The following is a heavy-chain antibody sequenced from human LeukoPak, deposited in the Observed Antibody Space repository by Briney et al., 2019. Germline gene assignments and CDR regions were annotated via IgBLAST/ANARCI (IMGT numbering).Heavy chain of an antibody. Sequence: GASVKVSCKASGGTFSSSAISWVRQAPGQGLEWMGGIVPIFGTSNYAQKFQGRVTITADESTSTAYMELSSLRSADTAVYYCATAKASSGSYYESSCDYWGQGTLVTVSS. V-gene: IGHV1-69*13. CDR3: ATAKASSGSYYESSCDY. J-gene: IGHJ4*02. CDR2: IVPIFGTS. CDR1: GGTFSSSA. D-gene: IGHD1-26*01.